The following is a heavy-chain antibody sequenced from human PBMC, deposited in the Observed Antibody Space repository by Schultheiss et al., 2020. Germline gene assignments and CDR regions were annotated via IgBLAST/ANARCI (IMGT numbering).Heavy chain of an antibody. CDR2: IIPIFGTA. J-gene: IGHJ6*02. D-gene: IGHD3-3*02. CDR1: RYTFTKYF. V-gene: IGHV1-69*13. Sequence: SVKVSCQASRYTFTKYFTQWVRQAPGQGLEWMGGIIPIFGTANYAQKFQGRVTITADESTSTAYMELSSLRSDDTAVYYCARVVPFLEWLEPVGGMDVWGQGTTVTVSS. CDR3: ARVVPFLEWLEPVGGMDV.